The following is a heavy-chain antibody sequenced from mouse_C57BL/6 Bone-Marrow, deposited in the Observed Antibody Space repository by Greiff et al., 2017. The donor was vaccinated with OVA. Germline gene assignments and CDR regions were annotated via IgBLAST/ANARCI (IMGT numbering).Heavy chain of an antibody. CDR2: IWSGGST. J-gene: IGHJ1*03. V-gene: IGHV2-2*01. CDR1: GFSFTSYG. Sequence: QVQLKESGPGLVQPSQSLSITCTVSGFSFTSYGVHWVRQSPGKGLEWLGVIWSGGSTDYNAAFISRLSISKDNSKSQVFFKMNSLQADDTAIYYCARKGYGNYDGNFDVWGTGTTVTVSS. CDR3: ARKGYGNYDGNFDV. D-gene: IGHD2-1*01.